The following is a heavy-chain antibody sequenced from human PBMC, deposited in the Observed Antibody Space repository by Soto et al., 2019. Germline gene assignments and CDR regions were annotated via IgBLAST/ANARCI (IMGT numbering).Heavy chain of an antibody. V-gene: IGHV3-30*18. Sequence: GGSLRLSCAASGFTFSSYGMHWVRQAPGKGLEWVAVISYDGSNKYYADSVKGRFTISRDNSKNTLYLQMNSLRAEDTAVYYCAKAHRGGSGWYADAFDIWGQGTMVTVSS. D-gene: IGHD6-19*01. CDR1: GFTFSSYG. CDR3: AKAHRGGSGWYADAFDI. J-gene: IGHJ3*02. CDR2: ISYDGSNK.